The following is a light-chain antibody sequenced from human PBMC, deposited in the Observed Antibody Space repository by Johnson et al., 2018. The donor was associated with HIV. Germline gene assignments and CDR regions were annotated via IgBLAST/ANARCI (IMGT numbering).Light chain of an antibody. J-gene: IGLJ1*01. CDR1: SSNIGNNY. CDR3: GTWDSSLNAYV. V-gene: IGLV1-51*01. Sequence: QSLLTQPPSVSAAPGQKVTISCSGSSSNIGNNYVSWYQQLPGTAPRLVIYDTIKRHSGIPDRFSGSKSGTSATLGITGLQTGDEADYYCGTWDSSLNAYVFGAATKVAVL. CDR2: DTI.